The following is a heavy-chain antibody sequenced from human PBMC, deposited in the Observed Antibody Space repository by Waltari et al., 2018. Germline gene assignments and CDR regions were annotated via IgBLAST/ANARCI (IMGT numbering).Heavy chain of an antibody. Sequence: QVQLVQSGAEVKKPGASVKVSCKVSGYPLSDLSIHWVRQAPGKGLEWMGGDDPEDGETVSAQIFQGRLSMTEDTSRDTAYMELRSLRSEDTAVYYCATDHHRDSGYDIWGQGTLVTVSS. CDR1: GYPLSDLS. CDR3: ATDHHRDSGYDI. J-gene: IGHJ4*02. D-gene: IGHD5-12*01. CDR2: DDPEDGET. V-gene: IGHV1-24*01.